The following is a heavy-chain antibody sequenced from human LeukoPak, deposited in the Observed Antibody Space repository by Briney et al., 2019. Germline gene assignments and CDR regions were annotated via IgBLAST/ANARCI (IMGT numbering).Heavy chain of an antibody. D-gene: IGHD2-15*01. V-gene: IGHV1-18*01. CDR1: GYTFTSYG. J-gene: IGHJ6*02. CDR2: ISAYNGNT. CDR3: ARACSGGSCYLLGYYYYGMDV. Sequence: GASVKVSCKASGYTFTSYGISWVRQAPGQGLEWMGWISAYNGNTNYAQKLQGRVTMTTGTSTSTAYMELRSLRSDDTAVYYCARACSGGSCYLLGYYYYGMDVWGQGTTVTVSS.